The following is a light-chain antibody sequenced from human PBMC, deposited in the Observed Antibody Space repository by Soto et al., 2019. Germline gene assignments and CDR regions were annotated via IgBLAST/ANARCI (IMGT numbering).Light chain of an antibody. CDR2: DIS. J-gene: IGKJ2*01. CDR1: QSVFKW. V-gene: IGKV1-5*01. CDR3: QQYNTYST. Sequence: DIQMTQSPSTLSASVGDRVTITCRASQSVFKWLAWYQQKPGKAPKLLIYDISSLESGVPSRFSGSGSGTEFTLTISSLQPDDFATYYRQQYNTYSTFGQGTKLEIK.